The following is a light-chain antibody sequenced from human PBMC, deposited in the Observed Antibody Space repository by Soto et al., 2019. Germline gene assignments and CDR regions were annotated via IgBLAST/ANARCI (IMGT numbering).Light chain of an antibody. CDR2: GAS. Sequence: EIVMTQSPGTLSVSPGERATLSCRASQSVSSNLAWYQQKPGQAPRLLIYGASTRATGIPARLSGSGSGTEFTLTISSLQSEDFAVYYCQQYNNWPPHSFGQGTKVDIK. CDR3: QQYNNWPPHS. CDR1: QSVSSN. V-gene: IGKV3-15*01. J-gene: IGKJ2*01.